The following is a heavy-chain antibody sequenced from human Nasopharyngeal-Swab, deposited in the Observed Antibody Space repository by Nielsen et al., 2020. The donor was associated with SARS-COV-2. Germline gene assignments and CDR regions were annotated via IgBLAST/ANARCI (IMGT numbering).Heavy chain of an antibody. Sequence: SETLSLTCTVSGGSISSGGYYWSWIRQPAGKGLEWIGRIYPSGSTNYNPSLKSRVTISLDTSKNQFSLKLSSVAAADTAVYYCAKKDKLQHLDAFDIWGQGTVVTVSS. CDR3: AKKDKLQHLDAFDI. D-gene: IGHD6-13*01. CDR1: GGSISSGGYY. CDR2: IYPSGST. J-gene: IGHJ3*02. V-gene: IGHV4-61*02.